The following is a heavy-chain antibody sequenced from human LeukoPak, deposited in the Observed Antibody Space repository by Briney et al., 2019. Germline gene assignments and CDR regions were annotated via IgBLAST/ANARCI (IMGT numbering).Heavy chain of an antibody. D-gene: IGHD1-26*01. Sequence: GGSLRLSCAASGFTVSSNYMSWVRQAPGKGLEWVASINHNGNVNYYVDSVKGRFTISRDNAKNSLYLQMNSLRAEDTAVYYCARLGSYFDYWGQGTLVTVSS. J-gene: IGHJ4*02. CDR2: INHNGNVN. CDR1: GFTVSSNY. V-gene: IGHV3-7*01. CDR3: ARLGSYFDY.